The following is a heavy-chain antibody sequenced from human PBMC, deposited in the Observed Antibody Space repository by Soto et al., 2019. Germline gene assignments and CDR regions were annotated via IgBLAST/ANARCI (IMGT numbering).Heavy chain of an antibody. CDR2: ISSRSSYT. Sequence: PGGSLRLSCAVSGFTFSGYYMSWIRQAPGKGLEWISYISSRSSYTNYADSVKGRFTISRDNAKNSLYLQMNSLRVEDTAVYYCARDRYCSTNSCPPAGGLDVWGQGTTVTVSS. D-gene: IGHD2-2*01. V-gene: IGHV3-11*06. CDR3: ARDRYCSTNSCPPAGGLDV. J-gene: IGHJ6*02. CDR1: GFTFSGYY.